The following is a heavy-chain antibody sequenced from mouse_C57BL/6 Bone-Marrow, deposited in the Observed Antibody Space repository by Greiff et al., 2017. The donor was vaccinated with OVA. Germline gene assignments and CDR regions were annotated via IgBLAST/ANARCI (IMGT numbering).Heavy chain of an antibody. CDR2: IDPSDSET. V-gene: IGHV1-52*01. CDR1: GYTFTSYW. J-gene: IGHJ4*01. D-gene: IGHD1-1*01. Sequence: VQLQQPGAELVRPGSSVKLSCKASGYTFTSYWMHWVKQRPIQGLEWIGNIDPSDSETHYTQKFKDKATLTVDKSSSTAYMQLSSLTSEDSAVYYCASALYYYDYAMDYWGQGTSVTVSS. CDR3: ASALYYYDYAMDY.